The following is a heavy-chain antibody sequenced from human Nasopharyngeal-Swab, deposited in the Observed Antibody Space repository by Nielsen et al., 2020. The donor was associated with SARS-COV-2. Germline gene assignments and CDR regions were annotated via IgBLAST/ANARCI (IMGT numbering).Heavy chain of an antibody. CDR1: GFTFSSYS. D-gene: IGHD6-19*01. Sequence: GESLKISCAASGFTFSSYSMNWVRQAPGKGLEWVSYISSSSSTIYYADSVKGRFTISRDNAKNSLYLQMNSLRDEDTAVYYCARHGRAVAGYYYYYDMDVWGQGTTVTVSS. J-gene: IGHJ6*02. CDR2: ISSSSSTI. CDR3: ARHGRAVAGYYYYYDMDV. V-gene: IGHV3-48*02.